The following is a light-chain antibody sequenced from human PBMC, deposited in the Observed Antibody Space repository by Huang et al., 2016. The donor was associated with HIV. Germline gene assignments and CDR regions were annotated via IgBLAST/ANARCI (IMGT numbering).Light chain of an antibody. CDR3: QQLHSYPIT. Sequence: HLTQSPPSLSASVGDSVFISCRASQDIGTSLAWYQQRTGRAPKLLISAASSLQTGFPSRFSGDSAGTFFTLFITDLQPEDFATYYCQQLHSYPITFGQGHGWTL. V-gene: IGKV1-9*01. J-gene: IGKJ5*01. CDR1: QDIGTS. CDR2: AAS.